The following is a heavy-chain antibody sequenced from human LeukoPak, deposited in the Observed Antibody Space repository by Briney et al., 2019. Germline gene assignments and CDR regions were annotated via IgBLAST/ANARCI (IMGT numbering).Heavy chain of an antibody. CDR1: GFTFSSYG. Sequence: GGSLRLSCAASGFTFSSYGMHWVRQAPGKGLEWVAVISYDGSNKYYADFVKGRFTISRDNSKNTLYLQMNSLRAEDTAVYYCAKGDRDPYYYYGMDVWGQGTTVTVSS. CDR3: AKGDRDPYYYYGMDV. CDR2: ISYDGSNK. V-gene: IGHV3-30*18. J-gene: IGHJ6*02. D-gene: IGHD1-14*01.